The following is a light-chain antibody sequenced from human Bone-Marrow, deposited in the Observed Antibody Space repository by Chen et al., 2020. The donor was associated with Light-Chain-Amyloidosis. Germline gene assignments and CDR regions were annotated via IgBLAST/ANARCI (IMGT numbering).Light chain of an antibody. CDR2: GSS. CDR1: QTISSNY. Sequence: EIVLTHSPGTLSLSPGEGANLSCRASQTISSNYLTWYQQKFGQAPRLLIYGSSSRATGIPDRFTGSGSETDFTLTINRQEHDDFAMYYCQQYGTSPHTLGGGTKVEIK. CDR3: QQYGTSPHT. V-gene: IGKV3-20*01. J-gene: IGKJ4*01.